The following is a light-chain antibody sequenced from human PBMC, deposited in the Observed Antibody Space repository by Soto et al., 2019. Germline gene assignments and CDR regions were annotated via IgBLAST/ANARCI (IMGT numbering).Light chain of an antibody. V-gene: IGLV2-14*01. Sequence: ALTQPASVSGSPGQSITISCTGTSSDVGGYNYVSWYQQHPGKAPKFMIYDVSNRPSGVSTRFSGSKSGNTASLTISGLQAEDEADYYCNSYTTSNTRQIVFGTGTQLTVL. CDR1: SSDVGGYNY. J-gene: IGLJ1*01. CDR3: NSYTTSNTRQIV. CDR2: DVS.